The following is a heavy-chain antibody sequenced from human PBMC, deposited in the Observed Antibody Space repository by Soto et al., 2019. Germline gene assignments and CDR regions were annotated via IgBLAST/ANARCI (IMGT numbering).Heavy chain of an antibody. CDR1: GGSVSSGSYY. CDR3: ARGTYYYDSSGYHNWFDP. CDR2: IYYSGST. Sequence: SETLSLTCTVSGGSVSSGSYYWSWIRQPPGKGLEWIGYIYYSGSTNYNHSLKSRVTISVDTSKKQFSLKLNPVTATDTAVYNCARGTYYYDSSGYHNWFDPWGQGTLVTVSS. D-gene: IGHD3-22*01. J-gene: IGHJ5*02. V-gene: IGHV4-61*01.